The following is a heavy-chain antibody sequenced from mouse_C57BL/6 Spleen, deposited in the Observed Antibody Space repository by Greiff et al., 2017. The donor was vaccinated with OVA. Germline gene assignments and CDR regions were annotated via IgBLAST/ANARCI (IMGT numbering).Heavy chain of an antibody. CDR3: ARHEGDGYLYAMDY. Sequence: EVQVVESGGDLVKPGGSLKLSCAASGFTFSSYGMSWVRQTPDKRLEWVATISSGGSYTYYPDSVKGRFTISRDNAKNTLYLQMCSLKSEDTAMYYCARHEGDGYLYAMDYWGQGTSVTVSS. J-gene: IGHJ4*01. V-gene: IGHV5-6*01. CDR2: ISSGGSYT. D-gene: IGHD2-3*01. CDR1: GFTFSSYG.